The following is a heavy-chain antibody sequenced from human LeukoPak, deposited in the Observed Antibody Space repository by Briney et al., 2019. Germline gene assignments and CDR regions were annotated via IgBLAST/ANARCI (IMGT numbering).Heavy chain of an antibody. CDR1: GFTFSSYA. Sequence: GGSLRLSCSASGFTFSSYAMHWVRQAPGKGLEYVSVISSNGGSTYYADSVKGRFTISRDNSKNTLYLQMSSLRAEDTAVYYCVGTAMVKGFFDYWGQGTLVTVSS. J-gene: IGHJ4*02. D-gene: IGHD5-18*01. CDR3: VGTAMVKGFFDY. V-gene: IGHV3-64D*06. CDR2: ISSNGGST.